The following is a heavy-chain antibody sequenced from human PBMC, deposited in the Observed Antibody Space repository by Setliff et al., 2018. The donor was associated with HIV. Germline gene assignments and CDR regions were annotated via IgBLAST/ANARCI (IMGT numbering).Heavy chain of an antibody. J-gene: IGHJ4*02. V-gene: IGHV3-21*01. Sequence: PGGSLRLSCAASGFTFSSYTMNWVRQAPGKGLEWVSSISSSSYYIYYADSVKGRFTISRDNAKNSLFLQMNSLRAEETAVYYCASIELAAMVPVDYWGQGTLVTVS. CDR2: ISSSSYYI. CDR3: ASIELAAMVPVDY. D-gene: IGHD5-18*01. CDR1: GFTFSSYT.